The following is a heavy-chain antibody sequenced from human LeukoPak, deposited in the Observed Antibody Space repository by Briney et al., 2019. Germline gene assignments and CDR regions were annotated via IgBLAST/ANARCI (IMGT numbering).Heavy chain of an antibody. CDR3: ARDLVGSFDY. CDR2: IYSGGST. D-gene: IGHD1-26*01. CDR1: GFTVSSNY. Sequence: PGGSLRLSCAASGFTVSSNYMSWVRQAPGKGLEWVSVIYSGGSTYYADSVKGRFTISRDNSKNTLYLQMSSLRAEDTAVYYCARDLVGSFDYWGQGTLVTVSS. J-gene: IGHJ4*02. V-gene: IGHV3-53*01.